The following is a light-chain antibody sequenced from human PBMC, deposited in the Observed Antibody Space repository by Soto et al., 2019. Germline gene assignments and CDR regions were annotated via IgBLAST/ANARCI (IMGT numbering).Light chain of an antibody. CDR2: KAS. V-gene: IGKV1-5*03. Sequence: DIQMTQSPSTLSASVGDRVTITCRASQSISGWLAWYQQKPGKAPKLLIYKASSLKSGVPSRFSGSGSGTEFTLTIRSLQPDDSATYYCQQYHSFPATFGQGTKVDIK. CDR1: QSISGW. J-gene: IGKJ1*01. CDR3: QQYHSFPAT.